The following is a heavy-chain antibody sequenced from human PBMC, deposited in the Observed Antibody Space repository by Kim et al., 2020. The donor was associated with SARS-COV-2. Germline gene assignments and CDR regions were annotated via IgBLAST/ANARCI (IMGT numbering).Heavy chain of an antibody. CDR3: TTDLDINGQAYY. J-gene: IGHJ4*02. Sequence: DYAAPVKSRFTISRDESRNTQYIQMNSLKTEDTAVYYCTTDLDINGQAYYWGQGTLVSVSS. V-gene: IGHV3-15*01. D-gene: IGHD2-15*01.